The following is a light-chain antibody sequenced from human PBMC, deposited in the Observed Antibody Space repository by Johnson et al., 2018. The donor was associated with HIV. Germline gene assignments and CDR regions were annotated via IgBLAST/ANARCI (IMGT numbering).Light chain of an antibody. J-gene: IGLJ1*01. V-gene: IGLV1-51*01. CDR2: YNN. CDR1: SSNIGNNY. CDR3: GTWDTSLSVYV. Sequence: SVLTQPPSVSAAPGQKVTISCSGSSSNIGNNYVSWYQQLPGTAPKLLIYYNNKRPSGIPDRFSGFKSGTSATLGITGLQTGDEADYYCGTWDTSLSVYVFGTVTKVTVL.